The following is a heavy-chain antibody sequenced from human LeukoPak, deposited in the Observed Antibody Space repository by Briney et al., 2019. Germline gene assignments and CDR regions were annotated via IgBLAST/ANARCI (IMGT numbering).Heavy chain of an antibody. J-gene: IGHJ5*02. CDR2: IYYSGST. Sequence: PSETLSLTCTVSGGSISSYYWSWIRQPPGKGLEWIGYIYYSGSTNYNPSLKSRVTISVDTSKNQFSLKLSSVTAAVTAVYYCARDRLYSSGWYGARWFDPWGQGTLVTLSS. V-gene: IGHV4-59*01. CDR1: GGSISSYY. CDR3: ARDRLYSSGWYGARWFDP. D-gene: IGHD6-19*01.